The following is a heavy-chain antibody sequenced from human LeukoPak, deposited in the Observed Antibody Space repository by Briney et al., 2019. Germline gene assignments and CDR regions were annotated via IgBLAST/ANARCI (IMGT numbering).Heavy chain of an antibody. CDR1: GFTFDDYA. CDR3: AKDDSPFVPTQMDA. Sequence: GGSLRLSCAASGFTFDDYAMHWVRQAPGKGLEWVSLISWDGGSTYYADSVKGRFTISRDNSKNSLYLQMNSLRAEDTALYYCAKDDSPFVPTQMDAWGKGTTVTVSS. D-gene: IGHD3-16*02. V-gene: IGHV3-43D*03. J-gene: IGHJ6*04. CDR2: ISWDGGST.